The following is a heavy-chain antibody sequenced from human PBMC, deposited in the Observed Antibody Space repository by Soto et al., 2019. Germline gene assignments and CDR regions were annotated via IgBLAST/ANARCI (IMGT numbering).Heavy chain of an antibody. V-gene: IGHV3-33*01. CDR1: GFDFSSYG. CDR3: AREPVGPDYAMDV. CDR2: LGFDGGGR. D-gene: IGHD1-26*01. Sequence: QMQLVESGGGVGQPGTSLRLSCAASGFDFSSYGMHWVRQTPGKGLEWVAVLGFDGGGRYYADSVKGRFTISRDNSKKMLYLQMDSLRAGDTASYYCAREPVGPDYAMDVWGQGTTVNVSS. J-gene: IGHJ6*02.